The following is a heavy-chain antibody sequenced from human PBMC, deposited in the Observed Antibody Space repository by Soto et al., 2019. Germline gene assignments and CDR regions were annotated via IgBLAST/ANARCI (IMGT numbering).Heavy chain of an antibody. CDR2: ISWNSGSI. Sequence: EVQLVESGGGLVQPGRSLRLSCAASGFTFDDYAMHWVRQAPGKGLEWVSGISWNSGSIGYADCVKGRFTISRDNAKNSLYLQMNSLRAEDTALYYCAKVVVAANHYYYGMDVWGQGTTVTVSS. J-gene: IGHJ6*02. CDR1: GFTFDDYA. V-gene: IGHV3-9*01. D-gene: IGHD2-15*01. CDR3: AKVVVAANHYYYGMDV.